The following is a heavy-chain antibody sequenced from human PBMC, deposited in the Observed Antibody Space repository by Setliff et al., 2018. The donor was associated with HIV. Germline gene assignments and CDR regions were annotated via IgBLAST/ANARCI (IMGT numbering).Heavy chain of an antibody. CDR1: GYTLTKFS. Sequence: ASVKVSCKVSGYTLTKFSMHWVRQAPGIRLEWMGSFDPEEGITIYAQKFQGRVTMTEDTYADTAHLELSSLRSEDTAVYYCATDSRHVYSDNSPIPTFGFDIWGQGTMVTVSS. D-gene: IGHD3-10*02. CDR2: FDPEEGIT. V-gene: IGHV1-24*01. J-gene: IGHJ3*02. CDR3: ATDSRHVYSDNSPIPTFGFDI.